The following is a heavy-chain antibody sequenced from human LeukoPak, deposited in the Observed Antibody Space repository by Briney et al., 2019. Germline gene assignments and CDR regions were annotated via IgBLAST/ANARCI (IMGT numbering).Heavy chain of an antibody. CDR2: IYSGGST. D-gene: IGHD2-2*01. V-gene: IGHV3-53*01. CDR1: GFTATSNY. J-gene: IGHJ3*02. Sequence: PGGSLRLSCAASGFTATSNYMSWVRQAPGKGLEWVSVIYSGGSTYYADSVKGRFTISRDNAKNSLYLQMNSLRAEDTAVYYCARVNFCSSTSCYYAFDIWGQGTMVTVSS. CDR3: ARVNFCSSTSCYYAFDI.